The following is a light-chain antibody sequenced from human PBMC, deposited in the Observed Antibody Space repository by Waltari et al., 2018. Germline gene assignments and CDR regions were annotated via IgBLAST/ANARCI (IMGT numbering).Light chain of an antibody. Sequence: QTVVTQEPSLYVSPGGTVTRACSLSSGSVSSVSFPTWYQQTPGQPPRTLVYKGISRSSGVPDRFSGSILGNTAALTITGAQADDESDYYCSMYMGSGVWVFGGGTKLTVL. J-gene: IGLJ3*02. CDR2: KGI. CDR3: SMYMGSGVWV. CDR1: SGSVSSVSF. V-gene: IGLV8-61*01.